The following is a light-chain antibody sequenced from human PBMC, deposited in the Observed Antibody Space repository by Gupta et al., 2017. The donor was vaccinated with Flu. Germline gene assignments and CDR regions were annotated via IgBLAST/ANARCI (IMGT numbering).Light chain of an antibody. Sequence: QSVLTQPPSVSGAPGQRVTLSCTGSSPNIGAGYDVHWYQQLPGTAPKLLIYGNSNRPSGVPDRFSGSKSGTSASLAITGLQAEDEADYYCQSYDSSLSGSYVFGTGTKVTVL. J-gene: IGLJ1*01. CDR1: SPNIGAGYD. V-gene: IGLV1-40*01. CDR3: QSYDSSLSGSYV. CDR2: GNS.